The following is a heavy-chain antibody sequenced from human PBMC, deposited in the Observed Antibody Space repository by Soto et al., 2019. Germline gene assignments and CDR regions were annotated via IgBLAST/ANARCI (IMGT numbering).Heavy chain of an antibody. Sequence: QVQLVQSGAEVKKPGSSVKVSCKASGGTFGSFAISWVRQAPGQGLEWMGGITPIYGTPNYEQKFQGRVTITADESTNTAYMDLSSLRSEDTAVYYCARGDWEVHSEGRDNWFDPWGQGTLVTVSS. D-gene: IGHD1-26*01. CDR1: GGTFGSFA. V-gene: IGHV1-69*01. CDR2: ITPIYGTP. CDR3: ARGDWEVHSEGRDNWFDP. J-gene: IGHJ5*02.